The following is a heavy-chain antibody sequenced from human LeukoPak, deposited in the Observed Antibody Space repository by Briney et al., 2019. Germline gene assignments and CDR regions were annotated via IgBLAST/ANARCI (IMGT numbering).Heavy chain of an antibody. V-gene: IGHV3-30*02. J-gene: IGHJ4*02. CDR2: IRYDGTDK. CDR3: AKAMTTVTRGEY. Sequence: GGSLRLSCAASGFIFNSYGMHWVRQAPGKGLEWVAFIRYDGTDKYYADSVKGRFTISRDNSENTLYLQMNSLRADDTAVYYCAKAMTTVTRGEYWDQGTLVTVSS. CDR1: GFIFNSYG. D-gene: IGHD4-17*01.